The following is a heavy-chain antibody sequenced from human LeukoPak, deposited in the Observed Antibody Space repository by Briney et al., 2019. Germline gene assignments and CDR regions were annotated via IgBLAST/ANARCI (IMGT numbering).Heavy chain of an antibody. J-gene: IGHJ4*02. D-gene: IGHD2-21*01. Sequence: GGSLRLSCAASGFTFSSYAMSWVRQAPGKGLEWVGFIRSKAYGGTTEYAASVKGRFTISRDDSKSIAYLQMNSLKTEDTAVYYCTRERNLPPYCGGDCYDYWGQGTLVTVSS. CDR1: GFTFSSYA. V-gene: IGHV3-49*04. CDR2: IRSKAYGGTT. CDR3: TRERNLPPYCGGDCYDY.